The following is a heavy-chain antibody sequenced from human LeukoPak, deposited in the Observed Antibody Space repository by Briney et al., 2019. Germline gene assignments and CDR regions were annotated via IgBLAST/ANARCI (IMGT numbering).Heavy chain of an antibody. CDR3: ARAGESSGYYHVFDY. CDR1: GGSFSGYY. CDR2: INHSGST. J-gene: IGHJ4*02. Sequence: SETLSLTCAVYGGSFSGYYWSWIRQPPGKGLEWIGEINHSGSTNYNPSLKSRVTISVDTSKNQFSLKLSSVTAADTAVYYCARAGESSGYYHVFDYWGQGTLVTVSS. V-gene: IGHV4-34*01. D-gene: IGHD3-22*01.